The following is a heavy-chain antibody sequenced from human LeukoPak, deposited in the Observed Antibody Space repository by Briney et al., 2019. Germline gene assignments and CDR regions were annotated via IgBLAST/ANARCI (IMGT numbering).Heavy chain of an antibody. Sequence: SETLSLTCTVSGGSISSYYWSWIRQPPGKGLDGIGYSYYSGSTNYNPSLKSRGTISLDTSKNQYSLKLSSVTAEDTAVYYCARVGVVPAAMRYYYYYMDIWGKGTTVTVSS. CDR2: SYYSGST. J-gene: IGHJ6*03. V-gene: IGHV4-59*01. CDR1: GGSISSYY. CDR3: ARVGVVPAAMRYYYYYMDI. D-gene: IGHD2-2*01.